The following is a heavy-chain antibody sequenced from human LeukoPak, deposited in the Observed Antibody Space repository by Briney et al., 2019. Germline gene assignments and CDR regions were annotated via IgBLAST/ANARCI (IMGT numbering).Heavy chain of an antibody. V-gene: IGHV3-7*01. D-gene: IGHD1-26*01. CDR2: INQDGSEK. Sequence: GGSQRLSCAASGFTFSAYSMYWVRQAPGKGLEWVANINQDGSEKYYVDSVKGRFTISRDNAKNSLYLQMNSLRAEDTAVYYCARVDMYSGNYPRFFYYYYMDVWGKGTTVTISS. CDR1: GFTFSAYS. CDR3: ARVDMYSGNYPRFFYYYYMDV. J-gene: IGHJ6*03.